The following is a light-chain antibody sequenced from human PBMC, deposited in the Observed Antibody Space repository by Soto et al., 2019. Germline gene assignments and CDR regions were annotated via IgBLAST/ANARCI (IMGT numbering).Light chain of an antibody. CDR2: GVS. Sequence: EIVWTQAPCTLSLSPVQRATLSCRAVQRLSASDIAWYQQKPGQAPKFLIYGVSSRATGIPDRFSGSGSGTDFTLTISRLEPEDFAVYHCQQYGSSPLITFGQGTRLEIK. V-gene: IGKV3-20*01. CDR3: QQYGSSPLIT. J-gene: IGKJ5*01. CDR1: QRLSASD.